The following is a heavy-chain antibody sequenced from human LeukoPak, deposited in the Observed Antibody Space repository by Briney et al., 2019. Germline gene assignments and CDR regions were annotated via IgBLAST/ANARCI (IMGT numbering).Heavy chain of an antibody. Sequence: GGSLRLSCAASGFTFSSYSMNWVRQAPGKGLEWVSSISSSSSYIYYADSVRGRFTISRDNAKNSLYLQMNSLRAEDTAVYYCASPGHYYGSGSYHYGMDVWGQGTTVTVSS. V-gene: IGHV3-21*04. CDR2: ISSSSSYI. J-gene: IGHJ6*02. D-gene: IGHD3-10*01. CDR3: ASPGHYYGSGSYHYGMDV. CDR1: GFTFSSYS.